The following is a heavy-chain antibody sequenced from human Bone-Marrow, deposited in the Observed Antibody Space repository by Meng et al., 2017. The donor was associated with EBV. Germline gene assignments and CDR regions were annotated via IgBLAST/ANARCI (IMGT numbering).Heavy chain of an antibody. CDR3: ASQIKYGDYDEGGFDY. CDR1: GGSFSGYY. V-gene: IGHV4-34*01. Sequence: VMPRNGGAGLLKPSETLSLTGAVYGGSFSGYYWSGIRQPPGKGLEWIGEINHSGSTNYNPSLKSRVTISVDTSKNQFSLKLSSVTAADTAVYYCASQIKYGDYDEGGFDYWGQGTLVTVSS. CDR2: INHSGST. D-gene: IGHD4-17*01. J-gene: IGHJ4*02.